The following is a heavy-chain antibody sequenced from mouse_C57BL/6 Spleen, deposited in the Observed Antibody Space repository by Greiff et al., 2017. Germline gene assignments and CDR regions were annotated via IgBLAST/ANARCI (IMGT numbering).Heavy chain of an antibody. CDR3: ASITTVVAPGFAY. CDR2: IDPSDSYT. Sequence: QVQLQQPGAELVKPGASVKLSCKASGYTFTSYWMQWVKQRPGQGLEWIGEIDPSDSYTNYNQKFKGKATLTVDTSSSTAYMQLSSLTSEDSAVYYCASITTVVAPGFAYWGQGTLVTVSA. V-gene: IGHV1-50*01. J-gene: IGHJ3*01. CDR1: GYTFTSYW. D-gene: IGHD1-1*01.